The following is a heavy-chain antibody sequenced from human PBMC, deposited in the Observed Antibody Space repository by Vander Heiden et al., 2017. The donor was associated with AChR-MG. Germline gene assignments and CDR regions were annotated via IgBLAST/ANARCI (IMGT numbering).Heavy chain of an antibody. CDR1: GGSISRSSYY. D-gene: IGHD1-1*01. CDR2: IYYSGST. J-gene: IGHJ6*03. Sequence: QLQLQESGPGLVKPSETLSLTCTVSGGSISRSSYYWGWIRQPPGKGLEWIGSIYYSGSTYYNPSLKSRVTISVDTSKNQFSLKLSSVTAADTAVYYCARHGYNWNDYHYMDVWGKGTTVTVSS. CDR3: ARHGYNWNDYHYMDV. V-gene: IGHV4-39*01.